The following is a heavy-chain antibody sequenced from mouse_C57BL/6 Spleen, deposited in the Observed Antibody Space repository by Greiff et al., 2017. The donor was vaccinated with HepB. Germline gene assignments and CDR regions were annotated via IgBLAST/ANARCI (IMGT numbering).Heavy chain of an antibody. V-gene: IGHV1-22*01. D-gene: IGHD1-1*01. CDR1: GYTFTDYN. J-gene: IGHJ3*01. CDR3: ARGGDYYGSSPWFAY. Sequence: EVQLQQSGPELVKPGASVKMSCKASGYTFTDYNMHWVKQSHGKSLEWIGYINPNNGGTSYNQKFKGKATLTVNKSSSTAYMELRSLTSEDSAVYYCARGGDYYGSSPWFAYWGQGTLVTVSA. CDR2: INPNNGGT.